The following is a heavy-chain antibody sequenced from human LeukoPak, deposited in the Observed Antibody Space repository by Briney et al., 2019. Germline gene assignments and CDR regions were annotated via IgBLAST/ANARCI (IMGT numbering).Heavy chain of an antibody. Sequence: PSETLSLTCTVSGGPINNNYWSWIRQPAGKGLEWIGRIYTTGSTNYSPSLESRVTMSVDTSKNQVSLKLRSVTDADTGIYYCARYSSGYFTFDCWGQGTLVTVSS. CDR2: IYTTGST. CDR1: GGPINNNY. D-gene: IGHD3-22*01. J-gene: IGHJ4*02. CDR3: ARYSSGYFTFDC. V-gene: IGHV4-4*07.